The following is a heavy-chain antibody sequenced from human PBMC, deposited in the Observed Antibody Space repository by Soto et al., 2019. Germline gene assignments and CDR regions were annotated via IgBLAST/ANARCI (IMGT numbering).Heavy chain of an antibody. CDR3: AKDERGGSVYSSGWYDYYYYGMDV. D-gene: IGHD6-19*01. J-gene: IGHJ6*02. CDR2: ISYDGSNK. Sequence: GGSLRLSCAASGFAFRSYGMHWVRQAPGKGLEWVAVISYDGSNKYYADSVKGRFTISRDNSKNTLYLQMNSLRAEDTAVYYCAKDERGGSVYSSGWYDYYYYGMDVWGQGTTVTVSS. V-gene: IGHV3-30*18. CDR1: GFAFRSYG.